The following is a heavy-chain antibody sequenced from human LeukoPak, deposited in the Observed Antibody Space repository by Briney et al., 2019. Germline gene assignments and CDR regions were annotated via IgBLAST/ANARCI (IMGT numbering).Heavy chain of an antibody. D-gene: IGHD3-10*01. CDR1: DYSIISGYY. CDR3: AREGTSGTNWFDP. V-gene: IGHV4-38-2*02. J-gene: IGHJ5*02. Sequence: SETLSLTCGVSDYSIISGYYWGWIRQPPGKGLEWIGSIYHSGSTYYSPSLKSRVTISVDTSKNQFSLKLTSVTAADTAVYYCAREGTSGTNWFDPWGQGTLVTVSS. CDR2: IYHSGST.